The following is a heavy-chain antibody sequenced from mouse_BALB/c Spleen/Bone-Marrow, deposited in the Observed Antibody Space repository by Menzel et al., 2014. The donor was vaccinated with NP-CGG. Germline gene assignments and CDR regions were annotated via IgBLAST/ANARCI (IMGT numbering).Heavy chain of an antibody. V-gene: IGHV3-8*02. CDR1: GDSITSGY. CDR2: ISYSGST. CDR3: ASYYYGSSYAMDY. Sequence: EVQLQQSGPSLVKPSQTLSLSCSVTGDSITSGYWNWIRKFPGNKLEYMGYISYSGSTYYNPSLHSRITITRDTSNNQYYLQLNSVTTEDTATYYCASYYYGSSYAMDYWGQGTSVTVSS. J-gene: IGHJ4*01. D-gene: IGHD1-1*01.